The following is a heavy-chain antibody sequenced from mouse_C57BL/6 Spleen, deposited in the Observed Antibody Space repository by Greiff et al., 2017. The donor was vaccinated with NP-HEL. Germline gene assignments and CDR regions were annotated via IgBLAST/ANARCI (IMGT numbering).Heavy chain of an antibody. CDR3: TTRLGAY. CDR2: IDPENGDT. D-gene: IGHD4-1*01. J-gene: IGHJ3*01. CDR1: GFNIKDDY. Sequence: EVQLQQSGAELVRPGASVKLSCTASGFNIKDDYMHWVKQRPEPGLEWIGWIDPENGDTEYASKFQGKATITADTSSNTAYLQLSSLTSEDTAVYYCTTRLGAYWGQGTLVTVSA. V-gene: IGHV14-4*01.